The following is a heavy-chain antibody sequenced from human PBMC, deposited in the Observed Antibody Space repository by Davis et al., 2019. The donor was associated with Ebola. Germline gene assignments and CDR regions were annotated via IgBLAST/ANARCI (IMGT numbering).Heavy chain of an antibody. Sequence: GESLKISCAASGFTVSSNYMSWLRQAPGKGLEWVSVIYSAGSTYYADSVKGRFTISRHNSKNTLYLQMNSLRAEDTAVYYCARGHGEIYYYGMDVWGQGTTVTVSS. J-gene: IGHJ6*02. CDR2: IYSAGST. D-gene: IGHD2-21*01. CDR1: GFTVSSNY. CDR3: ARGHGEIYYYGMDV. V-gene: IGHV3-53*04.